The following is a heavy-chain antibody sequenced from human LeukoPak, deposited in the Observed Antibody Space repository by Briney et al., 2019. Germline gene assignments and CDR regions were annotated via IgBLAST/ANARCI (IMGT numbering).Heavy chain of an antibody. Sequence: GASVKVSCKASGYTFTSYGISWVRLAPGQGLEWMGSISAYNGNTKFAQKFQGRVLMTTGTSTSTAYMELRSLRSDDTAVYYCARDQYDFVWGSYRPYFDYWGQGTLVTVSS. CDR2: ISAYNGNT. CDR3: ARDQYDFVWGSYRPYFDY. V-gene: IGHV1-18*04. D-gene: IGHD3-16*02. CDR1: GYTFTSYG. J-gene: IGHJ4*02.